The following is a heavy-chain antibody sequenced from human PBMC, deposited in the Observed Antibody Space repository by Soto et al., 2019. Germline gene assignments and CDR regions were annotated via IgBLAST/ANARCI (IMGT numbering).Heavy chain of an antibody. Sequence: QVQLQESGPGLVKPSQTLSLTCSVSRAFINSGGFYYSWIRQPPGEGLEWLGYIFHSGSTLYNPPLWGXXTLSADTSRNQLSLHLTSVTAADTAVYYCVRGGIAGHWFDPWGQGILVTVSS. CDR1: RAFINSGGFY. V-gene: IGHV4-31*03. J-gene: IGHJ5*02. CDR2: IFHSGST. CDR3: VRGGIAGHWFDP. D-gene: IGHD2-15*01.